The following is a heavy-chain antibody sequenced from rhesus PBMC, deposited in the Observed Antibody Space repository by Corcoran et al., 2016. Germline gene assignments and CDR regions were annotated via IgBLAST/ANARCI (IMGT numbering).Heavy chain of an antibody. J-gene: IGHJ5-1*01. CDR3: AREGVSNRFDV. Sequence: VKPSETLSLTCAVSGGSFSSYWWGWIRQPPGKGLEWIGSIYGNNGSTEYNPSLKSRATISRDTSQNQFSLKLNSVTAADTAVYYCAREGVSNRFDVWGPGVLVTVSS. V-gene: IGHV4-160*01. CDR2: IYGNNGST. D-gene: IGHD3-34*01. CDR1: GGSFSSYW.